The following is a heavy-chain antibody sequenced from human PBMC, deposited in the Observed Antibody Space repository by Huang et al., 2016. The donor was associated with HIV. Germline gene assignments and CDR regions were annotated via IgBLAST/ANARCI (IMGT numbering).Heavy chain of an antibody. CDR2: LKRDGSEK. V-gene: IGHV3-7*01. D-gene: IGHD3-10*01. CDR3: ARVAYYYGSGRKGVNYFDS. J-gene: IGHJ4*02. Sequence: DVRLVESGGAVVPPGGSLRLSCAASGFTFSSYWMTWVRQAPGKGLEWVATLKRDGSEKYYADAVGGRFSISRDNAQNSVYLQMNSLRVGDTALYYCARVAYYYGSGRKGVNYFDSWGQGTQVTVSS. CDR1: GFTFSSYW.